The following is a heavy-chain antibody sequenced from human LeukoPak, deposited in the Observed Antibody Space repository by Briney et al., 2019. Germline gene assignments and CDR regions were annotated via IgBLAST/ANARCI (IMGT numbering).Heavy chain of an antibody. CDR1: GGSIGGVGYS. D-gene: IGHD3-16*01. CDR2: IHYSGSA. J-gene: IGHJ4*02. V-gene: IGHV4-31*03. Sequence: SQTLSLTCTVSGGSIGGVGYSWTWIRQHPGKGLEWLGYIHYSGSAYYNPSLKSRLNISADTSKNQFSLKLSSVTAADTAIYYCARAVVAFGGVIDYWGQGTLVTVSS. CDR3: ARAVVAFGGVIDY.